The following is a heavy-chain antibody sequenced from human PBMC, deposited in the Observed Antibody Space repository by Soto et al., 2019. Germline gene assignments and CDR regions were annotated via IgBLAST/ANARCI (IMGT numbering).Heavy chain of an antibody. CDR1: GGTFGSYA. Sequence: QVQLVQSGAEVKKPGSSVKVSCKASGGTFGSYAISWVRQAPGQGLEWMGGIIPIPGTANYAQKFQGRVTIAADESTSTAYMELSSLRSEDTAVYYCARSQGSSTSLAIYYYYYYGMDVWGQGTTVTVS. J-gene: IGHJ6*02. CDR3: ARSQGSSTSLAIYYYYYYGMDV. D-gene: IGHD2-2*01. CDR2: IIPIPGTA. V-gene: IGHV1-69*01.